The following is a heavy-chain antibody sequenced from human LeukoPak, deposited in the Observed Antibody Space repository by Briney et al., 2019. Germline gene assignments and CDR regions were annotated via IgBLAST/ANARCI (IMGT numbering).Heavy chain of an antibody. D-gene: IGHD1-26*01. V-gene: IGHV4-59*08. J-gene: IGHJ6*03. CDR1: GGSIRSYN. CDR2: ISETGST. Sequence: PSGTLSLTCAVSGGSIRSYNWNWIRQPPGKGLEWIGYISETGSTNYNSSLENRVTLSLDTSKSQISLNLRSATVADTAVYYCARQDALGKFPPPYYLDVWGKGTTVIVS. CDR3: ARQDALGKFPPPYYLDV.